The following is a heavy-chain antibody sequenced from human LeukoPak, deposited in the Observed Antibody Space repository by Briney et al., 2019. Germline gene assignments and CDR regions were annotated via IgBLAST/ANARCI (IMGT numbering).Heavy chain of an antibody. J-gene: IGHJ4*02. CDR2: INPSGGST. D-gene: IGHD3-10*01. V-gene: IGHV1-46*01. CDR3: ARDPYYYGSGSRGGFDY. Sequence: ASVKVSCKASGYTFTNYYMHWVRQAPGQGLEWMGIINPSGGSTSYAQKFQGRVTMTRDTSTSTVYVELSSLRSEDTAVYYCARDPYYYGSGSRGGFDYWGQGTLVTVSS. CDR1: GYTFTNYY.